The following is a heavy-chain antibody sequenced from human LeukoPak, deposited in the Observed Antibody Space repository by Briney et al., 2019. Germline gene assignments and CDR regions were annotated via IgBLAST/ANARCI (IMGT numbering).Heavy chain of an antibody. CDR1: GFTFSDYY. Sequence: PGGSLRLSCAASGFTFSDYYMSWIRQAPGKGLEWVSGISWNGGSIGYADSVKGRFTISRDNAKRSLYLQMNSLRAEDTALYYCAKDHLGELPVAGTQSLPNAFDIWGQGTMVTVSS. V-gene: IGHV3-9*01. CDR3: AKDHLGELPVAGTQSLPNAFDI. CDR2: ISWNGGSI. J-gene: IGHJ3*02. D-gene: IGHD6-19*01.